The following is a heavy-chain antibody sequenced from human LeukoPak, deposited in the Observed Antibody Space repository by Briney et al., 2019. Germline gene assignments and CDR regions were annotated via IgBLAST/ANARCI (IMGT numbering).Heavy chain of an antibody. Sequence: GGSLRLSCAASGFSFGTFWMSWVRQAPGKGLEWVANIKQDGNEKYYVDSVKGRFTISRDNAKNSLDLQMNSLRAEDTAVYYCARDTLGEGEDTNYAVYYFDYWGQGTVVTVSS. CDR2: IKQDGNEK. J-gene: IGHJ4*02. CDR3: ARDTLGEGEDTNYAVYYFDY. CDR1: GFSFGTFW. V-gene: IGHV3-7*01. D-gene: IGHD1-7*01.